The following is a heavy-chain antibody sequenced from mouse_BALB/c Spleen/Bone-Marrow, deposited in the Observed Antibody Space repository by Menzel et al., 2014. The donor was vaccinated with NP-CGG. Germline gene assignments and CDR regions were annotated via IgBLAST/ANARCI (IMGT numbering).Heavy chain of an antibody. D-gene: IGHD2-1*01. CDR1: GYTFTDYY. CDR3: ARFPNYSYAMDY. J-gene: IGHJ4*01. V-gene: IGHV1-19*01. CDR2: VNPYNGGT. Sequence: VQLKHSGPELVKPGASVKMSCKASGYTFTDYYMDWVKQSHGESFEWIGRVNPYNGGTSYNQKFKGKATLTVDKSSSTAYMELNSLTSEDSAVYYCARFPNYSYAMDYWGQGTSVTVSS.